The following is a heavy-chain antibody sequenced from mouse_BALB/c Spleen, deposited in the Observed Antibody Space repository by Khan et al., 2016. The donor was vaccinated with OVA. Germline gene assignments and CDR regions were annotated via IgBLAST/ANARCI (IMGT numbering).Heavy chain of an antibody. J-gene: IGHJ1*01. Sequence: QIQLVQSGPELKKPGETVKISCKASGYTFTNYGMNWVKQAPGKGLKWMGWINTYTGEPTYGDDFKGRFAFSLETSANNAYLQINNTKNEDTATXSCARSNSRYDRHFDVWGAGTTVTVSA. CDR1: GYTFTNYG. V-gene: IGHV9-3-1*01. CDR3: ARSNSRYDRHFDV. CDR2: INTYTGEP. D-gene: IGHD2-14*01.